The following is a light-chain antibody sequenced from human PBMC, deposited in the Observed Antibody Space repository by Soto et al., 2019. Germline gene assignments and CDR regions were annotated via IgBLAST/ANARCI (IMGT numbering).Light chain of an antibody. CDR3: EEYNDLWT. CDR2: GAS. CDR1: QSVSSN. V-gene: IGKV3-15*01. J-gene: IGKJ1*01. Sequence: EIVMTQSPATLSVSLGERATLSCRASQSVSSNLAWYQQKPGQAPRLLIYGASTRASGVPARVSGSGSGIEFSLTISSMQSEDFSVYYCEEYNDLWTFGQGTKVDIK.